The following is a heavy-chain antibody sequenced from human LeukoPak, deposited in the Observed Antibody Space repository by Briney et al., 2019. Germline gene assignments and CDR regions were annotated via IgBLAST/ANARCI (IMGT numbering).Heavy chain of an antibody. J-gene: IGHJ5*02. V-gene: IGHV1-18*01. D-gene: IGHD1-26*01. CDR3: ARNAGSYFEFAP. CDR1: GGTFSSYA. CDR2: ISGNSGKT. Sequence: ASVKVSCKASGGTFSSYAISWVRQAPGQGLEWMGWISGNSGKTHYAQKFQDRVTLTTDTSSTTAFMELRSLRSDDTAMYYCARNAGSYFEFAPWGQGTLVTVSS.